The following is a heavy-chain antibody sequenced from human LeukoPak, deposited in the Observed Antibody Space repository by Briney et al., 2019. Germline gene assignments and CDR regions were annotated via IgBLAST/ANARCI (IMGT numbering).Heavy chain of an antibody. CDR1: GYXITSYF. CDR2: INPSGGST. J-gene: IGHJ4*02. Sequence: ASVKVSCKSTGYXITSYFLHWVRQAPGQGLEWMGIINPSGGSTNYAQKFQGRVTMTRDTSTSTVYMELSSLRSEDTAVYYCARTNYNDSSAYYDYWGQGSLVTVSS. CDR3: ARTNYNDSSAYYDY. D-gene: IGHD3-22*01. V-gene: IGHV1-46*01.